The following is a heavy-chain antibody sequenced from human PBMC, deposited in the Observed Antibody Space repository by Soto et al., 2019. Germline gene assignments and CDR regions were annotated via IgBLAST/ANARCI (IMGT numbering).Heavy chain of an antibody. Sequence: PSETLSLTCAVYGGSFSGYYWSWIRQPPGKGLEWIGEINHSGSTNYNPSLKSRVTISVDTSKNQFSLKLSSVTAADTAVYYCARELLWFGEFAVLGQSNWFDPWGQGTLVTVSS. CDR2: INHSGST. CDR1: GGSFSGYY. CDR3: ARELLWFGEFAVLGQSNWFDP. V-gene: IGHV4-34*01. D-gene: IGHD3-10*01. J-gene: IGHJ5*02.